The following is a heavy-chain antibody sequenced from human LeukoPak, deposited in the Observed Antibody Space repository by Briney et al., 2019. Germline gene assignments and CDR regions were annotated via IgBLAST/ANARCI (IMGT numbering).Heavy chain of an antibody. J-gene: IGHJ4*02. V-gene: IGHV3-7*01. CDR2: MRQDGSEI. CDR1: GFPFNVQT. CDR3: ARGGATRGRFEN. Sequence: GGSLRLSCAASGFPFNVQTMSWVRQAPGKGLDWVASMRQDGSEIYYVDSVKGRFTISRDNPKNSLYLQMNSLRAEDTAMYYCARGGATRGRFENWGQGTLVTVSS. D-gene: IGHD1-26*01.